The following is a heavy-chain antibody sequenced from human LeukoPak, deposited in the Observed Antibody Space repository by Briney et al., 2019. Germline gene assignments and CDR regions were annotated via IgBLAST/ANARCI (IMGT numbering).Heavy chain of an antibody. CDR3: ATLPVVTSTYYFDY. D-gene: IGHD2-21*02. V-gene: IGHV3-23*01. CDR2: ISGSGAGT. Sequence: GGSLRLSCAASGFTFSSYAMSWVRQAPGKGLEWVSAISGSGAGTYYADSVKGRFTISRDNSKNTLYLQMNSLRAEDTAVYYCATLPVVTSTYYFDYWGQGTLVTVSS. J-gene: IGHJ4*02. CDR1: GFTFSSYA.